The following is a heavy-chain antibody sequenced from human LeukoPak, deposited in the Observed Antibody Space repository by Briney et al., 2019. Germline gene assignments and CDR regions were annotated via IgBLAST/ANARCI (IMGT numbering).Heavy chain of an antibody. CDR1: GFTFSSYS. D-gene: IGHD2-2*01. Sequence: GGSLRLSCAASGFTFSSYSMNWVRQAPGKGLEWVSSISSSSSYIYYADSVKGRFTISRGNAKNSLYLQMNSLRAEDTAVYYCARGVVKTHPCYFDYWGQGTLVTVSS. J-gene: IGHJ4*02. CDR3: ARGVVKTHPCYFDY. V-gene: IGHV3-21*01. CDR2: ISSSSSYI.